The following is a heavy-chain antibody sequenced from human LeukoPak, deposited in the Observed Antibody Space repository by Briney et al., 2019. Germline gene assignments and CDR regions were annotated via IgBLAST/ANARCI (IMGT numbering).Heavy chain of an antibody. J-gene: IGHJ3*02. CDR1: GFTFDDYG. CDR3: ARGRDYGDYFYAFDI. CDR2: INWNGGST. D-gene: IGHD4-17*01. V-gene: IGHV3-20*04. Sequence: GGSLRLSCAASGFTFDDYGMSWVRQAPGKGLDWVSGINWNGGSTGYADSVKGRFTISRDNAKNSLYLQMNSLRAEDTAVYYCARGRDYGDYFYAFDIWGQGTMVTVSS.